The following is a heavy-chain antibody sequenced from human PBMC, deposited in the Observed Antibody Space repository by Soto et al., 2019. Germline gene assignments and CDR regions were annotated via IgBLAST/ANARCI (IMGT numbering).Heavy chain of an antibody. CDR3: AKDAPRYSGWFYFDF. Sequence: PGESLKISCAASGFTFSSYAMSWVRQAPGKGLEWVSAISGSGGSTYYADSVKGRFTISRDNSKNTLYLQMNSLRAEDTAVYYCAKDAPRYSGWFYFDFWGQGSLVTVSS. V-gene: IGHV3-23*01. CDR1: GFTFSSYA. J-gene: IGHJ4*02. D-gene: IGHD6-19*01. CDR2: ISGSGGST.